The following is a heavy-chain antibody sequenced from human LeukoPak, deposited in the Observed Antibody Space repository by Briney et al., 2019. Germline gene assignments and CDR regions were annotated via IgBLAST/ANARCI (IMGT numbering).Heavy chain of an antibody. CDR2: INPNSGGT. CDR3: ARDSTYYYDSSGYFLDY. J-gene: IGHJ4*02. CDR1: GYTFTGYY. V-gene: IGHV1-2*02. Sequence: ASVKVSCKASGYTFTGYYMHRVRQAPGQGLEWMGWINPNSGGTNYAQKFQGRVTMTRDTSISTAYMELSRLRSDDTAVYYCARDSTYYYDSSGYFLDYWGQGTLVTVSS. D-gene: IGHD3-22*01.